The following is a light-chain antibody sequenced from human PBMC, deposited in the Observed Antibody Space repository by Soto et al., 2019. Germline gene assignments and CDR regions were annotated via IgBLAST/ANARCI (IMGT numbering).Light chain of an antibody. CDR1: SSNIGAGYD. J-gene: IGLJ1*01. Sequence: VMTHPPSVSAAPGQRATISCTGSSSNIGAGYDVHWYQQRPGTAPKLLILGNINRPSGVPDRFSGSKSGTSSSLPITGLQAEDEGDYYCQSYDSTLSARYVFGTGTKVTVL. CDR2: GNI. CDR3: QSYDSTLSARYV. V-gene: IGLV1-40*01.